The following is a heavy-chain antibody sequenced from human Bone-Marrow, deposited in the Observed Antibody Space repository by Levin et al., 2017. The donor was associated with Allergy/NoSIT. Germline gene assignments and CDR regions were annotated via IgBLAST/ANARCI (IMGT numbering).Heavy chain of an antibody. Sequence: PGGSLRLSCAASGFTFSSYAMSWVRQAPGKGLEWVSAISGSGGSTYYADSVKGRFTISRDNSKNTLYLQINSLRAEDTAVYYCAKDHIYQLLPSAPTYYGMDVWGQGTTVTVSS. V-gene: IGHV3-23*01. CDR1: GFTFSSYA. J-gene: IGHJ6*02. CDR2: ISGSGGST. D-gene: IGHD2-2*01. CDR3: AKDHIYQLLPSAPTYYGMDV.